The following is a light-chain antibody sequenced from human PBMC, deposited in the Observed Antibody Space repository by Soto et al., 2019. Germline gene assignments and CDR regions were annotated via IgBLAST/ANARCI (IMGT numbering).Light chain of an antibody. J-gene: IGKJ1*01. Sequence: EIVLTQSPGTLSLSPGERATLSCRASQSVSSSYLAWYQQRPGRAPRLLIYGASSRATGIPDRFSGSGSGTDFTLTISRLEPEDFAVYYCQQYCNSRPFCQGPKVDIK. CDR1: QSVSSSY. CDR3: QQYCNSRP. CDR2: GAS. V-gene: IGKV3-20*01.